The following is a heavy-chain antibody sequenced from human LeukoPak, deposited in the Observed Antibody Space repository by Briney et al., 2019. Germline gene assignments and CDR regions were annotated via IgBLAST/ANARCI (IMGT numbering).Heavy chain of an antibody. V-gene: IGHV1-18*01. CDR3: ARGQKYTSGYRVTELGSRYSDY. D-gene: IGHD5-18*01. Sequence: ASVKVSCKASGYTFTSYGISWVRQAPGQGLEWMGWISAYNGNTNYAQKLQGRVTMTTDTSTSTAYMELRSLRSEDTAVYYCARGQKYTSGYRVTELGSRYSDYWGQGARVTVSP. CDR1: GYTFTSYG. J-gene: IGHJ4*02. CDR2: ISAYNGNT.